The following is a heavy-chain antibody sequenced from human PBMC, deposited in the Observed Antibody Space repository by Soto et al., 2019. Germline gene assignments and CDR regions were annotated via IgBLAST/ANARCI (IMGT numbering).Heavy chain of an antibody. CDR2: IFSNNEK. CDR1: GFSLSNTRLG. V-gene: IGHV2-26*01. J-gene: IGHJ6*02. Sequence: QVTLKESGPVLVKPTETLTLTCTVSGFSLSNTRLGVSWIRQPPGKALGWLAHIFSNNEKSFNTSLKNRLTISQDTSKSQVVLTMTNMDPVDTATYYCARNFAGHYAMDVWGQGTTVTVSS. CDR3: ARNFAGHYAMDV.